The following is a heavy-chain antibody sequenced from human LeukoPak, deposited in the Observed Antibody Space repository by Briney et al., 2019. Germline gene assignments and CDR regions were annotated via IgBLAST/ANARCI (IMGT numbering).Heavy chain of an antibody. V-gene: IGHV3-30*02. J-gene: IGHJ4*02. CDR2: IRHDGSNK. CDR1: GFTFSSYG. Sequence: PGGSLRLSCAASGFTFSSYGMHWVRQAPGKGLEWVAFIRHDGSNKYYADSVKGRFTISRDNSKNTLYLQMNSLRAEDTAVYYCARTPDIVVVVAAAFDYWGQGTLVTVSS. CDR3: ARTPDIVVVVAAAFDY. D-gene: IGHD2-15*01.